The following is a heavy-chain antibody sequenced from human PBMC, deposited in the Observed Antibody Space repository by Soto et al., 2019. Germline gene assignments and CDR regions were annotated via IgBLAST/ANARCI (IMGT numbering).Heavy chain of an antibody. J-gene: IGHJ6*02. Sequence: QGQLVQSGPEVKKPGASVKVSCKASGYTFSRYGISWVRQAPGQGLEWMGGISGYNGDTKYSQKVQGRVTMTIDTTTYTAYMELWSLTSDETAIYYCAKKGQPPYYNYGMDVWGQGTTVTVSS. D-gene: IGHD6-13*01. CDR1: GYTFSRYG. CDR3: AKKGQPPYYNYGMDV. V-gene: IGHV1-18*01. CDR2: ISGYNGDT.